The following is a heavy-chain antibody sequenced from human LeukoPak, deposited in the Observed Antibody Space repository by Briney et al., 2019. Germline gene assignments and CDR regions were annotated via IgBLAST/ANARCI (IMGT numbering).Heavy chain of an antibody. CDR3: ARLSTWFRVIDY. CDR2: VHKSWST. CDR1: GGFISSGTYH. Sequence: SETLSLTCTVSGGFISSGTYHWGWIRQPPGKGLEWIGTVHKSWSTYHNPSLKSRVTMSVDTSKNQFSLTLSSVTAADTAVYYCARLSTWFRVIDYWGQGTLVTVSS. V-gene: IGHV4-39*01. D-gene: IGHD3-10*01. J-gene: IGHJ4*02.